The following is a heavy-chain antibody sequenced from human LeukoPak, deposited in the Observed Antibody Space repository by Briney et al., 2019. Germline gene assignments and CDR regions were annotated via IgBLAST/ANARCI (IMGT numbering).Heavy chain of an antibody. CDR3: ARDFSVGAPDY. J-gene: IGHJ4*02. D-gene: IGHD1-26*01. CDR1: VGSISSYY. V-gene: IGHV4-59*01. Sequence: SETLSLTCTVSVGSISSYYWSWIRQPPGKGLEWIGYIYYSGSTNYNPSLKSRVTISVDTSKNQFSLKLSSVTAADTAVYYCARDFSVGAPDYWGQGTLVTVSS. CDR2: IYYSGST.